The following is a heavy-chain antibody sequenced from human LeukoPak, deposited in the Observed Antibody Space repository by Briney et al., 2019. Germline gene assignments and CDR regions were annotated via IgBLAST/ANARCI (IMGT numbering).Heavy chain of an antibody. D-gene: IGHD3-10*01. CDR3: AKPPFGSGSPLDY. CDR2: ISGSGGGA. V-gene: IGHV3-23*01. Sequence: RGSLRLSCAASGFTFSSYVMTWVRQAPGKGLEWVSAISGSGGGAYYADSVKGRFTVSRDNSENTLYLQMNSLRAEDTAIYYCAKPPFGSGSPLDYWGQGTLVTVSS. J-gene: IGHJ4*02. CDR1: GFTFSSYV.